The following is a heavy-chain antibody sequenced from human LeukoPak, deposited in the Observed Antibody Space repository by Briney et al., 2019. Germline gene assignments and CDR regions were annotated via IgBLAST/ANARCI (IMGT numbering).Heavy chain of an antibody. CDR1: GFTFSSYG. V-gene: IGHV3-33*01. CDR2: MWYDGSNK. Sequence: GGSLRLSCAASGFTFSSYGMHWVRQAPGKGLEWVAVMWYDGSNKYYADSVKGRFTISRDNSKNTLYLQMNSLRAEDTAVYYCARDGDYGDPVGAFDIWGQGTMVTVSS. CDR3: ARDGDYGDPVGAFDI. J-gene: IGHJ3*02. D-gene: IGHD4-17*01.